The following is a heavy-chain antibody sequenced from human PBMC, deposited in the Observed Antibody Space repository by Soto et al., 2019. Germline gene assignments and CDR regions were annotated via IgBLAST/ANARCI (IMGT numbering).Heavy chain of an antibody. V-gene: IGHV3-48*03. CDR1: GFTFSSYE. Sequence: PGGSLRLSCAASGFTFSSYEMNWVRQAPGKGLEWVSYISSSGSTIYYADSVKGRFTISRDNAKNSLYLQMNSLRAEDTAVYYCARERLGVVIIRQRRYGMDVWGQGTTVTVSS. J-gene: IGHJ6*02. D-gene: IGHD3-3*01. CDR2: ISSSGSTI. CDR3: ARERLGVVIIRQRRYGMDV.